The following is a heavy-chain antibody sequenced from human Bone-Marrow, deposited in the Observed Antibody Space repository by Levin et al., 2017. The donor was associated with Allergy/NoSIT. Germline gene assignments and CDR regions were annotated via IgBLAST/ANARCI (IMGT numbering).Heavy chain of an antibody. J-gene: IGHJ4*02. CDR3: ARGAFPRSGGAVTGLDY. Sequence: KTGESLKISCKASGYTFTDYYVHWVRQAPGQGLEWLGWISSNSGGTNYAQKFQGRVTMTRDTSISTAYMELSRLISDDTAVYYCARGAFPRSGGAVTGLDYWGQETLVTVSS. CDR2: ISSNSGGT. D-gene: IGHD6-19*01. V-gene: IGHV1-2*02. CDR1: GYTFTDYY.